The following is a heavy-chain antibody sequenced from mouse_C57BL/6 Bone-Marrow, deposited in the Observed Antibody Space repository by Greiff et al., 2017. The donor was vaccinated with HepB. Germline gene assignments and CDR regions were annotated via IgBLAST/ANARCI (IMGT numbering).Heavy chain of an antibody. J-gene: IGHJ2*01. Sequence: EVQLQPSGPVLVKPGASVKMSCKASGYPFPDYYMNWVTQSHGKSLEWIGVINPYNGGTSYNQKFKGKATLTVDKSSSTAYMELNSLTSEDSAVYYCARWDSSTHWGQGTTLTVSA. CDR1: GYPFPDYY. CDR3: ARWDSSTH. D-gene: IGHD3-2*02. CDR2: INPYNGGT. V-gene: IGHV1-19*01.